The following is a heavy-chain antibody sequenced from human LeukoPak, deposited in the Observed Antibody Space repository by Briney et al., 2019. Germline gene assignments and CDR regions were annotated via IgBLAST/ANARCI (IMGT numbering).Heavy chain of an antibody. CDR1: GFTFSSYA. V-gene: IGHV3-23*01. D-gene: IGHD6-19*01. J-gene: IGHJ4*02. Sequence: GGSLRLSCAASGFTFSSYAMSWVRQPPGKGLEWVSAIRGSGGGTYYADSVKGRFTISRDNSKNTLYLQMNSLRDEDTALYYCAKAGIGVVGYFDYWGQGTLVTASS. CDR3: AKAGIGVVGYFDY. CDR2: IRGSGGGT.